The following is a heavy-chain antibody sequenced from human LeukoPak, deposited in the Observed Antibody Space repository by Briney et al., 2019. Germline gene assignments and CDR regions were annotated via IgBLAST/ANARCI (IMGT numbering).Heavy chain of an antibody. Sequence: GGSLRLSCAASGFTFSSYAMSWVRQAPGKGLEWVSGINWNGGSTGYADSVKGRFTISRDNAKNSLYLQMNSLRAEDTAVYYCTRGAGTGWRFDSWGQGTLLTVSS. CDR1: GFTFSSYA. J-gene: IGHJ4*02. V-gene: IGHV3-20*04. CDR2: INWNGGST. CDR3: TRGAGTGWRFDS. D-gene: IGHD6-19*01.